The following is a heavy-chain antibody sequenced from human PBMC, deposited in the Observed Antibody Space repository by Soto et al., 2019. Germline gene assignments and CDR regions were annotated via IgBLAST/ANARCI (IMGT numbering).Heavy chain of an antibody. Sequence: QVQLVQSGAEVKKPGSSVKVSCKASGGTFSSYTISWVRQAPGQGLEWMGRIIPILGIANYAQKFQGRVTITADKSTSTADMELSSLRSEDTAVYYCARSTTVTTRGMDVWGQGTTVTVSS. V-gene: IGHV1-69*02. CDR1: GGTFSSYT. CDR2: IIPILGIA. D-gene: IGHD4-17*01. J-gene: IGHJ6*02. CDR3: ARSTTVTTRGMDV.